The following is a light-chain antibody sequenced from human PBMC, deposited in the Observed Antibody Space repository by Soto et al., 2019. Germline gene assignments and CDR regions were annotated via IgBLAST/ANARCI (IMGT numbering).Light chain of an antibody. CDR2: EVT. CDR3: SSYGGANNYVM. J-gene: IGLJ3*02. Sequence: QSVLTQPPSASGSPGQSVTISCTGTSSDVGGYNYVSWYQQHPGKAPKLMIYEVTKRPSGVPDRFSGSKSGNTASLTVSGLQAEDEADYYCSSYGGANNYVMFGGGTKVTVL. CDR1: SSDVGGYNY. V-gene: IGLV2-8*01.